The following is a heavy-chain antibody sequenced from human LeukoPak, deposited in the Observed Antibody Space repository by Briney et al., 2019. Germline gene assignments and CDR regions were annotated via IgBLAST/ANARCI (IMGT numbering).Heavy chain of an antibody. V-gene: IGHV3-30-3*01. CDR3: ARDYWWNYDY. CDR1: GFTFSDYA. D-gene: IGHD1-7*01. Sequence: GGSLRLSCTASGFTFSDYAMHWVRQAPGKGLEWVAVISKDGSDKYYPGSVRGRFTISRDNSKNTIYLQMDSLRAEDTAIYYCARDYWWNYDYWGQGTLVTVSS. J-gene: IGHJ4*02. CDR2: ISKDGSDK.